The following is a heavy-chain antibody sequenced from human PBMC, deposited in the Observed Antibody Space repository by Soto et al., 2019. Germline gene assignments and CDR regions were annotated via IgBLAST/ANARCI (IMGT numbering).Heavy chain of an antibody. J-gene: IGHJ4*02. CDR1: GYTCTGYY. D-gene: IGHD1-7*01. CDR3: ARDFSGTMDY. CDR2: LYPSGGST. V-gene: IGHV1-46*01. Sequence: SVQVCWTAAGYTCTGYYMHWARPATGQGLERMAILYPSGGSTKNAQKFQGRVTITRHTSKRTVYMELSSLRSEDKAVYYCARDFSGTMDYWGRGTPVTDSS.